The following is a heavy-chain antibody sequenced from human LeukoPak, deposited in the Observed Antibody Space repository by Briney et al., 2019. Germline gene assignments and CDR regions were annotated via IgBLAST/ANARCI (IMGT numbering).Heavy chain of an antibody. J-gene: IGHJ4*02. D-gene: IGHD6-13*01. V-gene: IGHV4-59*01. CDR1: GGPISSYY. Sequence: SETLSPTCTVSGGPISSYYWSWIREPPGKGLEGIGYIYDSGSTNYNPSLKSRITISVDTTKNQFSLKLSSVTAADTAVYYCARARGRAAAGPFXYWGQGTXVT. CDR2: IYDSGST. CDR3: ARARGRAAAGPFXY.